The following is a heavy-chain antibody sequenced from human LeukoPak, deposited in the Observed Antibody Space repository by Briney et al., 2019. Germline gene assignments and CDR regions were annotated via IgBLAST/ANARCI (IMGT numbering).Heavy chain of an antibody. V-gene: IGHV4-59*08. CDR1: GGSISSYY. CDR2: IYYSRST. J-gene: IGHJ4*02. Sequence: SETLSLTCTVSGGSISSYYWSWIRQPPGKGLEWIGYIYYSRSTNYNPSLKSRVTISVDTSRNQFSLKLSSVTAADTAVYYCARTDSSGYYYFDYWGQGTLVTVSS. D-gene: IGHD3-22*01. CDR3: ARTDSSGYYYFDY.